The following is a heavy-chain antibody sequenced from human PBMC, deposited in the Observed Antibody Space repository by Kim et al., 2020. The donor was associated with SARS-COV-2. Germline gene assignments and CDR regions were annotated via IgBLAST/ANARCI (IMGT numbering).Heavy chain of an antibody. CDR2: FFYSGSA. J-gene: IGHJ4*02. CDR1: GVSIRSSGDY. Sequence: SETLSLTCSVTGVSIRSSGDYWAWIRQPPGKGLEWIGSFFYSGSAYYNPSLQSRVTMSTDASNFSLRLTSVTAGDTAVYYCARQSLYYGTTGYSYVFDSWGQGTLVTVSS. CDR3: ARQSLYYGTTGYSYVFDS. D-gene: IGHD3-10*01. V-gene: IGHV4-39*01.